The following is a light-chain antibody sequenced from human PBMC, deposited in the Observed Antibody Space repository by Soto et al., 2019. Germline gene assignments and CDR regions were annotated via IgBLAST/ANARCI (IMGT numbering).Light chain of an antibody. J-gene: IGKJ5*01. V-gene: IGKV3-15*01. CDR2: RAS. CDR1: QSVSDN. Sequence: EVLMTQSPDTLYVSLGERLTLSYRASQSVSDNLAWYQQTPGQGPRILVYRASTRTLGIPARFSGSEAGTEFTLTISSLQSEDVEVYDCQQYNTWPITFGQGTRLEIK. CDR3: QQYNTWPIT.